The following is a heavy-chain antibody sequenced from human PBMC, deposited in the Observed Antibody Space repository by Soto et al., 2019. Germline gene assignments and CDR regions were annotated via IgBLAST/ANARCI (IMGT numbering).Heavy chain of an antibody. J-gene: IGHJ5*02. CDR3: ATEASISAPGGIWFHP. CDR2: VYHNGRT. D-gene: IGHD6-13*01. Sequence: PXETLSRTGSVSGVSMDNFYWSWIRQAPGKGLEWIGYVYHNGRTSYNPSLKSRVSISVDRSKNQFSLNLSSVTAADTAMYYCATEASISAPGGIWFHPWGQGTQVTVSS. V-gene: IGHV4-59*01. CDR1: GVSMDNFY.